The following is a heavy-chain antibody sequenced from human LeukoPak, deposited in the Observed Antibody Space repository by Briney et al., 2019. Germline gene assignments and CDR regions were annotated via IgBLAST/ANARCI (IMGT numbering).Heavy chain of an antibody. CDR2: NTSSSSYI. V-gene: IGHV3-21*04. J-gene: IGHJ6*03. CDR3: AKVDYYYYMDV. Sequence: GSLRLSCAASGFTFRSYTMNWVRQAPVKGLKWVSFNTSSSSYIYYADFVKGRFTISRDNSKSTLYLQMNSLRAEDTALYYCAKVDYYYYMDVWGKGTTVTVSS. CDR1: GFTFRSYT.